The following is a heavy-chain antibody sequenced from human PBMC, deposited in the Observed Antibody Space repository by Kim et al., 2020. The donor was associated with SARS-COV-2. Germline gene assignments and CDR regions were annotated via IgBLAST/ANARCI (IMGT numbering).Heavy chain of an antibody. J-gene: IGHJ4*02. Sequence: GGSLRLSCVASGFTFSSYAMHWVRQAPGKGLEWVAVISYDGSNKYYADSVKGRFSISRDKSKNTLYLQMKSLRAEDTAVYYCARERLDCSRSYYDYWGQGTLVTVSS. CDR1: GFTFSSYA. V-gene: IGHV3-30-3*01. CDR3: ARERLDCSRSYYDY. D-gene: IGHD3-10*02. CDR2: ISYDGSNK.